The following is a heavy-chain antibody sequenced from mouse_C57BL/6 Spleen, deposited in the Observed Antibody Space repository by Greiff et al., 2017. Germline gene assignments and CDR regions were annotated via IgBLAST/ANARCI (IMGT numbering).Heavy chain of an antibody. J-gene: IGHJ4*01. Sequence: EVKLMESGGGLVQPGGSMKLSCVASGFTFSNYWMNWVRQSPEKGLEWVAQIRLKSDNYATHYAESVKGRFTISRDDSKSSVYLQMNNLRAEDTGIYYCTQPYYDYLYAMDYWGQGTSVTVSS. CDR3: TQPYYDYLYAMDY. D-gene: IGHD2-4*01. V-gene: IGHV6-3*01. CDR2: IRLKSDNYAT. CDR1: GFTFSNYW.